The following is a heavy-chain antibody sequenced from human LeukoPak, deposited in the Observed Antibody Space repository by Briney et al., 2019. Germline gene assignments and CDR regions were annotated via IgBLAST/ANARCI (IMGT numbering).Heavy chain of an antibody. J-gene: IGHJ5*02. Sequence: ASVKVSCKASGYTFTGYYMHWVRQAPGQGLEWMGWINPNSGGTNYAQKFQGWVTMTRDTSISTAYMELSRLRSDDTAVYYCARSIVGATRGWFDPWGQGTLVTVSS. D-gene: IGHD1-26*01. CDR1: GYTFTGYY. V-gene: IGHV1-2*04. CDR2: INPNSGGT. CDR3: ARSIVGATRGWFDP.